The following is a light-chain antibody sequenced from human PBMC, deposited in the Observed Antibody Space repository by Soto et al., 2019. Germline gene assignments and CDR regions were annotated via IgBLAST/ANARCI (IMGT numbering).Light chain of an antibody. CDR3: GTWDTSLRTGGV. J-gene: IGLJ3*02. CDR1: SSNIGNHY. CDR2: DNN. V-gene: IGLV1-51*01. Sequence: QSVLTQPPSVSAAPGQTVTISCSGSSSNIGNHYVSWYQQVPGTAPKLLIYDNNKRPSGIPDRFSGSNSGTSATLGITGLQTGDEADYYCGTWDTSLRTGGVFGGGTKLTVL.